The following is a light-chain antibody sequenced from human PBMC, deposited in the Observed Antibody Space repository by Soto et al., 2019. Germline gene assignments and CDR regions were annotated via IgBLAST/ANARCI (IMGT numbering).Light chain of an antibody. CDR3: QQYGSSPWT. J-gene: IGKJ1*01. V-gene: IGKV3-20*01. CDR1: QSVSSSY. Sequence: EKMLKQSPRTLSLSQGERATLSCRASQSVSSSYLAWYQQKPGQAPRLLIYGASSRATGIPDRFSGSGSGTDFTLTISRLEPEDFAVYYCQQYGSSPWTFVQGTKVDIK. CDR2: GAS.